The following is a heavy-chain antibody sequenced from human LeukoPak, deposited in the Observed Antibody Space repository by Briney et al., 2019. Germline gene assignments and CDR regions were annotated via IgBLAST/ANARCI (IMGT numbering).Heavy chain of an antibody. CDR1: GGSFSGYY. J-gene: IGHJ4*02. V-gene: IGHV4-34*01. D-gene: IGHD2-8*01. CDR3: ARRVGYCTNGVCSDY. Sequence: SETLSLTGAVYGGSFSGYYWSWIRQPPGKGLEWSGEINHSGSTNYNPYLKSRVTISVDTSKTQFSLKLSSVTAADTAVYYCARRVGYCTNGVCSDYWGQGTLVTVSS. CDR2: INHSGST.